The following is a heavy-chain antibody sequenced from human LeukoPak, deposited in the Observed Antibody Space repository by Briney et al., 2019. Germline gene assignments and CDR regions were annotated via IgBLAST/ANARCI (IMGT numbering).Heavy chain of an antibody. D-gene: IGHD6-19*01. CDR1: GYSINNYW. CDR3: ASCIAVAGTCDY. V-gene: IGHV5-51*01. J-gene: IGHJ4*02. CDR2: IYPADSDI. Sequence: GESLKISCKGSGYSINNYWIGWVRQMPGKGLEWMGIIYPADSDIRYSPSFQGQVTISADKSISTAYLQWSSLKASDTAMYYCASCIAVAGTCDYWGQGTLVTVSS.